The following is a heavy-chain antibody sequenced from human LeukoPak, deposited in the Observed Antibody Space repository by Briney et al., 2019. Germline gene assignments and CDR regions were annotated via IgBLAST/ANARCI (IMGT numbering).Heavy chain of an antibody. J-gene: IGHJ5*02. V-gene: IGHV3-48*03. Sequence: GGSLRLSXAASGFTFSSYEMNWVRQAPGKGLEWVSYISSSGSTIWYADSVKGRFTISRDNAKNSLYLQMNNLRAEDTAVYYCVRLNWFDPWGQGTLVTVSS. CDR2: ISSSGSTI. CDR3: VRLNWFDP. CDR1: GFTFSSYE.